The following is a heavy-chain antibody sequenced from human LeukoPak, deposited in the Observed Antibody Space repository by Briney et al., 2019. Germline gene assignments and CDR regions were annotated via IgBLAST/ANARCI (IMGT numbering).Heavy chain of an antibody. Sequence: HARGSLRLSCAASGFTFSSYGMHWVRQAPGKGLEWVAVIWYDGSNKYYADSVKGRFTISRDNSKNTLYLQMNSLRAEDTAVYYCARDYYGSGSPLGYFDYWGQGTLVTVSS. CDR3: ARDYYGSGSPLGYFDY. V-gene: IGHV3-33*01. CDR1: GFTFSSYG. J-gene: IGHJ4*02. D-gene: IGHD3-10*01. CDR2: IWYDGSNK.